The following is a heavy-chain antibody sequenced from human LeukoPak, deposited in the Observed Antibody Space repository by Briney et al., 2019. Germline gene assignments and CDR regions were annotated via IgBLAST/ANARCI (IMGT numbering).Heavy chain of an antibody. CDR3: ARQPSGYYDKSGYYPCYFDY. J-gene: IGHJ4*02. V-gene: IGHV4-59*08. CDR1: GVSISGYY. D-gene: IGHD3-22*01. CDR2: VFYSGGT. Sequence: PSETLSLTCTVSGVSISGYYWSWVRQPPGKGLEWIGYVFYSGGTRYAASLESRVTISLDTPKNQFSLKLYSVTAADTAVYYCARQPSGYYDKSGYYPCYFDYWGQGALVTVSS.